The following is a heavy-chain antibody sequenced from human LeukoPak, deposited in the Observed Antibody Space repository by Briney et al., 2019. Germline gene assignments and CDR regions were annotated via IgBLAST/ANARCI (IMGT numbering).Heavy chain of an antibody. V-gene: IGHV3-74*01. CDR1: GFTFSGYW. Sequence: GGSLRLSCTGSGFTFSGYWMHWVRPVPGKGLVWVSRINSDGSDMSYADSVKGRFTISRDNAKNTVYLQMNSLRVEDTALYYCARDSRWYNGRYYDEGIDYWGQGTLVTVSS. CDR3: ARDSRWYNGRYYDEGIDY. J-gene: IGHJ4*02. D-gene: IGHD1-26*01. CDR2: INSDGSDM.